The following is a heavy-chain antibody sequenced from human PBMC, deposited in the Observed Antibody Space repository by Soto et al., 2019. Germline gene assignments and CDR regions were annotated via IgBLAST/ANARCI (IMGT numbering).Heavy chain of an antibody. V-gene: IGHV3-23*01. CDR3: AKNSKGYSGSYFDY. Sequence: EVQLLESGGGVGQPGGSLRLSCAATGFSFSGYAMSWVRQAAGKGLEWVSTISGSGASTFYADSVKGSFTISRDNSKNTCYLQINSLRAEDTAVYYCAKNSKGYSGSYFDYWGQGTLVTVSS. CDR2: ISGSGAST. J-gene: IGHJ4*02. D-gene: IGHD1-26*01. CDR1: GFSFSGYA.